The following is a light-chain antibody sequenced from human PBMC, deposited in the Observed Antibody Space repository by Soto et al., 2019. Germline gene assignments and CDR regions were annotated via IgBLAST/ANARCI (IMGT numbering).Light chain of an antibody. CDR2: GAS. CDR1: QSISGT. Sequence: EIVMTQSPATLSVSPGGRATLSCRASQSISGTLAWYQQKPGQAPRLLIYGASTRATSFPARFTGSRSGTDFTLTISSLQSEDFAVYFCQQYNTWPRTFGQGTKVDIK. V-gene: IGKV3-15*01. J-gene: IGKJ1*01. CDR3: QQYNTWPRT.